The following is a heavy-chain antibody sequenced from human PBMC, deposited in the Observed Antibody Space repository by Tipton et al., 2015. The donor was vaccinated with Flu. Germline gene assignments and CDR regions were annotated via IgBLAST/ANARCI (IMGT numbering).Heavy chain of an antibody. CDR3: ARGSGEINIYLDS. D-gene: IGHD6-19*01. CDR2: IYYSGST. V-gene: IGHV4-59*12. J-gene: IGHJ4*02. Sequence: TLSLTCTVSGGSISTYYWSWIRQPPGKGLEWIGYIYYSGSTNYNPSLKSRVTISVDTSKNQFSLKLSSLTAADTAVYYCARGSGEINIYLDSWGQGTVVTVSS. CDR1: GGSISTYY.